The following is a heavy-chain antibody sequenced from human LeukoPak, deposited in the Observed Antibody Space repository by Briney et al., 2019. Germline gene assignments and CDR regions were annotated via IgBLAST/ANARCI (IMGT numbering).Heavy chain of an antibody. Sequence: GGSLRPSCAASGFTFRSYSMHWVRQAPGKGLEWLTLISYHGSNKEYTDSVKGRFTISRDNSKNTLFLQMNSLRTEDTAIYFCARSPERLGQGYLDSWGQGTLVTVSS. CDR3: ARSPERLGQGYLDS. V-gene: IGHV3-30*04. D-gene: IGHD3/OR15-3a*01. CDR1: GFTFRSYS. CDR2: ISYHGSNK. J-gene: IGHJ4*02.